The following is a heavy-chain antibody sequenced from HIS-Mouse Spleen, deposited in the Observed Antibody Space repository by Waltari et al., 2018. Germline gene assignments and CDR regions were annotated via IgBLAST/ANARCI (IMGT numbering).Heavy chain of an antibody. V-gene: IGHV4-31*02. CDR1: RGGYY. Sequence: RGGYYWSWIRQHPGKDLEWIGYIYYSGSTYYNPSLKSRVTISVDTSKNQFSLKRSSVTAADTAVYYCARSPYYDFWSGYSDNWFDPWGQGTLVTVSS. J-gene: IGHJ5*02. CDR2: IYYSGST. D-gene: IGHD3-3*01. CDR3: ARSPYYDFWSGYSDNWFDP.